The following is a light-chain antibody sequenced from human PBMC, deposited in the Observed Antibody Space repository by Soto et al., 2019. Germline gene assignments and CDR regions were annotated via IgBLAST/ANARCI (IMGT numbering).Light chain of an antibody. Sequence: QSVLTQPASVSGSPGQSITISCTGTSSDVGGYNYVSWYQQHPGKAPEPMIYEVSNRPSGVSNRFSGSKSGNTASLTISGLQAEDEADYYCSSYTSSSTLVFGTGTKVTVL. V-gene: IGLV2-14*01. CDR2: EVS. CDR3: SSYTSSSTLV. J-gene: IGLJ1*01. CDR1: SSDVGGYNY.